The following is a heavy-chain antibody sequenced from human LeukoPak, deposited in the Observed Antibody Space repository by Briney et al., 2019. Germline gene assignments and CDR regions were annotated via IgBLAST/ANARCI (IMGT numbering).Heavy chain of an antibody. CDR2: IYTSGST. CDR3: ARVIRTYYYDSSSYYNWFDP. CDR1: GGSISSYY. Sequence: TSETLSLTCTVSGGSISSYYRSWIRQPAGKGLEWIGRIYTSGSTNYNPSLKSRVTMSVDTSKNQFSLKLSSVTAADTAVYYCARVIRTYYYDSSSYYNWFDPWGQGTLVTVSS. V-gene: IGHV4-4*07. J-gene: IGHJ5*02. D-gene: IGHD3-22*01.